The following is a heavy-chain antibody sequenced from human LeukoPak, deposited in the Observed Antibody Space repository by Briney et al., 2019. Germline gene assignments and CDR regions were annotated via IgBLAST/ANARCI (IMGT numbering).Heavy chain of an antibody. CDR1: GGSFSGDY. Sequence: SETLSLTCAVYGGSFSGDYWSWIRQPPGKGLEWIGEINHSGSTNYNPSLKSRVTISVDTSKNQFSLKLSSVTAADTAVYYCARGKWYGSGLYYYYMDVWGKGTTVTVSS. CDR2: INHSGST. V-gene: IGHV4-34*01. CDR3: ARGKWYGSGLYYYYMDV. J-gene: IGHJ6*03. D-gene: IGHD3-10*01.